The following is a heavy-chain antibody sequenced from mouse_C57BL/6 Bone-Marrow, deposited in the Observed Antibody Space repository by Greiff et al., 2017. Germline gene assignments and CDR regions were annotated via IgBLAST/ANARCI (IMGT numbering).Heavy chain of an antibody. Sequence: QVQLQQSGAELVRPGASVKMSCKASGYTFTSYNMHWVKQTPRQGLEWIGAIYPGNGDTSYNQKFKGKATLTVDTSSSTAYMELHSLTSEDSAVYFCARLEFDGSSGDWYFDVWGTGTTVTVSS. D-gene: IGHD1-1*01. CDR2: IYPGNGDT. J-gene: IGHJ1*03. V-gene: IGHV1-12*01. CDR1: GYTFTSYN. CDR3: ARLEFDGSSGDWYFDV.